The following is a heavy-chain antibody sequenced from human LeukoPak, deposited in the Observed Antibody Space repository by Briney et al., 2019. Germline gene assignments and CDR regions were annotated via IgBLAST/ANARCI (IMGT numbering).Heavy chain of an antibody. CDR1: GFAFSSAW. J-gene: IGHJ4*02. CDR2: IKQNVNGGTT. Sequence: GGSLRLSCAASGFAFSSAWMNWVRQAPGKGLEWVGRIKQNVNGGTTDFAAPVKGRFTISRDDSTNTLYLQMNSLRAEDTAVYYCAKDGGHRDRITMVRGVIEYYFDYWGQGTLVTVSS. V-gene: IGHV3-15*01. CDR3: AKDGGHRDRITMVRGVIEYYFDY. D-gene: IGHD3-10*01.